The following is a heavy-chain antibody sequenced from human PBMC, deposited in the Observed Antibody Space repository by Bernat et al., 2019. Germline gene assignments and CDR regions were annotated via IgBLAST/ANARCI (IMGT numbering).Heavy chain of an antibody. Sequence: QVQLVQSGVEVKKPGASVKVSCKASGYTFTNYGISWVRQAPGQGLEWMGWISAYNGNTNYAQKVQGRVTMTTDTSTSTAYMELRSLRSDDTAVYYCAGKGLRGGHYSYFGMDVWGQGTTVTVSS. D-gene: IGHD2-8*01. CDR1: GYTFTNYG. CDR2: ISAYNGNT. J-gene: IGHJ6*02. V-gene: IGHV1-18*01. CDR3: AGKGLRGGHYSYFGMDV.